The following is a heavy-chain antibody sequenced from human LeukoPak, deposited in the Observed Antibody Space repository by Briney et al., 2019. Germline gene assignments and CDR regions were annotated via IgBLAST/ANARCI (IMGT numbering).Heavy chain of an antibody. D-gene: IGHD6-19*01. Sequence: GGSLRLSCAASGFTFSNYAMHWVRQAPGKGLEWVAVISYDGSNKYYTDSVKGRFTISRDNSKNTLYLQMNSLRAEDTAVYYCARDPPDSSGWYAGGWGQGTLVTVSS. J-gene: IGHJ4*02. CDR2: ISYDGSNK. V-gene: IGHV3-30*04. CDR1: GFTFSNYA. CDR3: ARDPPDSSGWYAGG.